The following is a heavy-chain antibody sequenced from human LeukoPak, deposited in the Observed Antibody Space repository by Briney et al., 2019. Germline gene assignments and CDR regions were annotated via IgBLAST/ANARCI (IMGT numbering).Heavy chain of an antibody. CDR1: GFTFSSYS. D-gene: IGHD6-13*01. Sequence: GGSLRLSCAASGFTFSSYSMNWVRQAPGKGLEWVSSISSSSSYIYYADSVKGRFTISRDNAKNSLYLQMNSLRAEDTAVYYCARSLAAGGLIFDYWGQGTLVTVSS. CDR2: ISSSSSYI. CDR3: ARSLAAGGLIFDY. J-gene: IGHJ4*02. V-gene: IGHV3-21*01.